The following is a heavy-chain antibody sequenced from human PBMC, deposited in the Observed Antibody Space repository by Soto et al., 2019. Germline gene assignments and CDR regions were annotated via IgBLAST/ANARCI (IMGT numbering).Heavy chain of an antibody. D-gene: IGHD2-2*01. CDR3: ARRIDEDIVVVPASRANYYYGMDV. CDR2: IYPGDSDT. J-gene: IGHJ6*02. Sequence: GESLKISCKGSGYSFTSYWIGWVRQMPGKGLEWMGIIYPGDSDTRYSPSFQGQVTISADKSISTAYLQWSSLKASDTAMYYCARRIDEDIVVVPASRANYYYGMDVWGQGTTVTVSS. CDR1: GYSFTSYW. V-gene: IGHV5-51*01.